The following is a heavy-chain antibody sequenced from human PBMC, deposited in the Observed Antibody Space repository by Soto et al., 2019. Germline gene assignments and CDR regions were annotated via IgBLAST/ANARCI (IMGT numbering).Heavy chain of an antibody. CDR1: GFTFSSYS. Sequence: GSLRLSCAASGFTFSSYSMNWVRQAPGKGLEWVSSISSSSSYIYYTDSVKGRFTISRDNAKNSLYLQMNSLRAEDTAVYYCARDVPLWFGELLTGWFDPWGQGTLVTVSS. D-gene: IGHD3-10*01. CDR2: ISSSSSYI. V-gene: IGHV3-21*01. J-gene: IGHJ5*02. CDR3: ARDVPLWFGELLTGWFDP.